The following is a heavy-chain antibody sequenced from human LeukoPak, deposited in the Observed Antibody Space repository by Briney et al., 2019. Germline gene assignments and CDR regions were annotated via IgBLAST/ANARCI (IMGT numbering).Heavy chain of an antibody. D-gene: IGHD4-11*01. CDR3: ARGTVTSTPGFDY. J-gene: IGHJ4*02. Sequence: AAVNLSCKASGYTFSSHYMHWVRQAPGQGLEWMGIINPGGRSRTYPQKLQGRVTMTRDTSTSTVYMELSSLRSEDTGVYYCARGTVTSTPGFDYWGQGTRDRVSS. CDR1: GYTFSSHY. CDR2: INPGGRSR. V-gene: IGHV1-46*01.